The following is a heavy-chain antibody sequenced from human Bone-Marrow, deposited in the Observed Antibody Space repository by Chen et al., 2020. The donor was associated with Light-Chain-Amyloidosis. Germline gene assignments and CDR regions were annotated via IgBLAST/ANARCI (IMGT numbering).Heavy chain of an antibody. D-gene: IGHD3-16*02. CDR3: TRDAITSGGVVVPDS. Sequence: QVQLQESGPRLVKPSQTLTLTCTVSDGSITSGVYYWNWIRQPAGKGLEWIGHIYTTGSPKYNPSLRSRLTISIDTSKSQFSLRLASVTAADTAIYYCTRDAITSGGVVVPDSWGQGTLVTVSS. J-gene: IGHJ4*02. V-gene: IGHV4-61*02. CDR1: DGSITSGVYY. CDR2: IYTTGSP.